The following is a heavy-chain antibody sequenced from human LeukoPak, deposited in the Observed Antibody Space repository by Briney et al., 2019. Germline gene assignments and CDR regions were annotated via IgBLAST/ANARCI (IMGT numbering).Heavy chain of an antibody. J-gene: IGHJ4*02. CDR1: GGSISSSSYC. CDR2: IFYSGNT. V-gene: IGHV4-39*07. CDR3: ARRKGYCSGGSCYEYYFDY. D-gene: IGHD2-15*01. Sequence: SETLSLTCTVSGGSISSSSYCWGWIRQPPGKGLEWIGDIFYSGNTYYNPSLKSRVTISVDTSKNQFSLKLSSVTAADTAVYYCARRKGYCSGGSCYEYYFDYWGQGTLVTVSS.